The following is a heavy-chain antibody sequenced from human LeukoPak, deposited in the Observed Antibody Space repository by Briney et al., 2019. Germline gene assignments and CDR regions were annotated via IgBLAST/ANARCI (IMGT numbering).Heavy chain of an antibody. CDR1: GYTFTGYY. V-gene: IGHV1-2*02. Sequence: ASVKVSCKASGYTFTGYYMHWVRQAPGQGLEWMGWINPNSGGTNYAQKFQGRVTMTRDTSISTAYMELSRLRSDDTAVYYCARDKASGYSYGEPLGAFDIWGQGTMVTVSS. CDR3: ARDKASGYSYGEPLGAFDI. CDR2: INPNSGGT. D-gene: IGHD5-18*01. J-gene: IGHJ3*02.